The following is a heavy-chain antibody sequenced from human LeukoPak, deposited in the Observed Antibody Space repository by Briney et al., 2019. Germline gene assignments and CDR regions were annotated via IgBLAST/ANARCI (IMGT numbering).Heavy chain of an antibody. CDR3: ARGLANYDIVTGYYPVDY. D-gene: IGHD3-9*01. CDR1: GFPFSSYS. Sequence: PGGSLTLSCAASGFPFSSYSMNWVRQAPGKGLEGVSSISRSSRYIYYADSMKGRFTISRDNAKNSLYLQMNSLRAEDTAVYYCARGLANYDIVTGYYPVDYWGQGTLVTVSS. V-gene: IGHV3-21*01. CDR2: ISRSSRYI. J-gene: IGHJ4*02.